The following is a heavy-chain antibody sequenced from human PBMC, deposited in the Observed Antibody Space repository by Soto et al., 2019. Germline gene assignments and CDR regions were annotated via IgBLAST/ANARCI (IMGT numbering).Heavy chain of an antibody. J-gene: IGHJ6*02. D-gene: IGHD1-26*01. CDR1: GFTFTNYV. CDR3: ARARIVGATWGSGYYYYYGMDV. Sequence: ASVKVSCKASGFTFTNYVLFWVRQAPGQRLEWMGWINAGNGNTKYSQKFQGRVTITRDTSASTAYMELSSLRSEDTAVYYCARARIVGATWGSGYYYYYGMDVWGQGTTVTAP. V-gene: IGHV1-3*01. CDR2: INAGNGNT.